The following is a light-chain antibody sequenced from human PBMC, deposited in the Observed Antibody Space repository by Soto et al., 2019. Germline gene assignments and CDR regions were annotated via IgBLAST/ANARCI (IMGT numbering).Light chain of an antibody. Sequence: QSVLTQPPSASGSPGQSVTISCTGTSSDVGTYNYVSWYQQHPGKAPKLMIYEVSKRPSGVPDRFSGSKSGNTASLTVSGSQAEDEADYYCCSYTRTSNHYFFGSGTKVTVL. CDR3: CSYTRTSNHYF. CDR2: EVS. CDR1: SSDVGTYNY. V-gene: IGLV2-8*01. J-gene: IGLJ1*01.